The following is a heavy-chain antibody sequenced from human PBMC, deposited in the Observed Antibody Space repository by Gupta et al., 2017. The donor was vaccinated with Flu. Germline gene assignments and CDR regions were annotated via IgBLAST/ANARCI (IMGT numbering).Heavy chain of an antibody. J-gene: IGHJ4*02. D-gene: IGHD3-22*01. CDR2: IKSKTDGGTT. V-gene: IGHV3-15*01. CDR3: TTQYDSSGYSPEYYFDY. Sequence: WVRQAPGKGLEWVGRIKSKTDGGTTDYAAPVKGRFTISRDDSKNTLYLQMNSLKTEDTAVYYCTTQYDSSGYSPEYYFDYWGQGTLVTVSS.